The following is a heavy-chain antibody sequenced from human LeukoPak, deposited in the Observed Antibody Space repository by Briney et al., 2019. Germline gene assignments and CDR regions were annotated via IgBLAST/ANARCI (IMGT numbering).Heavy chain of an antibody. CDR1: GGSISSGSYY. V-gene: IGHV4-61*02. CDR3: ARDKWSGFDY. CDR2: IYTSGSI. Sequence: SQTLSLTCTVSGGSISSGSYYWSWIRQPAGKGLEWIGRIYTSGSINYNPSLKSRVTISVDKSKNQVSLKLSSVTAADTAVYYCARDKWSGFDYWGQGTLVTVSS. J-gene: IGHJ4*02. D-gene: IGHD3-3*01.